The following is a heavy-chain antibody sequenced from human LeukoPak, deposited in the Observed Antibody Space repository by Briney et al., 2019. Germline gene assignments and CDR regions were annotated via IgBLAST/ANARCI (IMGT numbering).Heavy chain of an antibody. CDR1: GFTFSSYS. J-gene: IGHJ4*02. V-gene: IGHV3-21*01. CDR3: ARDDHIVATFDY. CDR2: ISSSSSYI. D-gene: IGHD5-12*01. Sequence: GGSLRLSCAASGFTFSSYSMDWVRQAPGKGLEWVSSISSSSSYIYYADSVKGRFTISRDNAKNSLYLQMNSLRAEDTAVYYCARDDHIVATFDYWGQGTLVTVSS.